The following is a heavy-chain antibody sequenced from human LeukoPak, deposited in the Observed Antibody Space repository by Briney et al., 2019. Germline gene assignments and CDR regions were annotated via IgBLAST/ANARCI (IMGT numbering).Heavy chain of an antibody. J-gene: IGHJ4*02. CDR1: GGSVSSDSYF. V-gene: IGHV4-61*01. CDR2: IYYSGST. D-gene: IGHD6-13*01. Sequence: SETLSLTCTVSGGSVSSDSYFWTWIRQPPGKGLEWIGYIYYSGSTNYNPSLKSRVTISLDTSKSQISLKLSSVTAADTAVYYCARHLYSSSWYDYWGQGTLVTVSS. CDR3: ARHLYSSSWYDY.